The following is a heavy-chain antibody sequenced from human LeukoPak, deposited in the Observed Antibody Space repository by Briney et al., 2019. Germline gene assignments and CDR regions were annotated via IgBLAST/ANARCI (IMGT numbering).Heavy chain of an antibody. CDR2: IYPGDSDT. D-gene: IGHD6-13*01. Sequence: GESLKISCKGSGYSFTSYWIRWVRQMPGKGLKWMGLIYPGDSDTRNSPSFQGQVTISADKSISTAYLQWSSLKASDTAMYYCARTDPGYSSSPPTLWGQGTLVTVSS. CDR3: ARTDPGYSSSPPTL. J-gene: IGHJ4*02. CDR1: GYSFTSYW. V-gene: IGHV5-51*01.